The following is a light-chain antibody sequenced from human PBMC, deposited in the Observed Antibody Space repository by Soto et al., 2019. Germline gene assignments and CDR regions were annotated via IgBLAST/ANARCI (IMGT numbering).Light chain of an antibody. V-gene: IGLV4-69*01. CDR2: LTSDGSH. Sequence: QSVLTQSPSASASLGASVKLTCTLSSGHSNYAIAWHQQQPEKGPRFLMKLTSDGSHTKGDGIPDRFSGSSSGAERYLTISSLQSDDEADYYCQTWNTGVVFGGGTKVTVL. CDR3: QTWNTGVV. CDR1: SGHSNYA. J-gene: IGLJ2*01.